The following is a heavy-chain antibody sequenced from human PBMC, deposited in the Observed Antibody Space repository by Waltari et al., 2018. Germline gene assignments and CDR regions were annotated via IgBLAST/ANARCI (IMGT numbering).Heavy chain of an antibody. Sequence: EVQLVQSGAEVKKPGESLKISCKDSGYSFTSYWIGWVRQMPGKGLEWMGIIYPGDSKTRYIPSFQGQGTISADKSISTAYLQWSSLKASDTAMYYCARRRNYPGGAMDVWGQGTMVTVSS. J-gene: IGHJ6*02. CDR2: IYPGDSKT. CDR1: GYSFTSYW. D-gene: IGHD4-4*01. CDR3: ARRRNYPGGAMDV. V-gene: IGHV5-51*01.